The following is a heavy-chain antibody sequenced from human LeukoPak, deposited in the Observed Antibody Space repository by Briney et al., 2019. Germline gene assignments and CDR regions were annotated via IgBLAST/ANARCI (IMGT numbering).Heavy chain of an antibody. CDR1: GGTFSGYA. J-gene: IGHJ5*02. Sequence: SVKVSCQASGGTFSGYAITWVRQAPGQGLEWMGGIIPIFGTANYAQKFQGRVTITADESTSTAYMELRSLRYEDTAVYYCARIDYGDYDFLGRLRFDPWGQGSLVTVSS. V-gene: IGHV1-69*13. D-gene: IGHD4-17*01. CDR2: IIPIFGTA. CDR3: ARIDYGDYDFLGRLRFDP.